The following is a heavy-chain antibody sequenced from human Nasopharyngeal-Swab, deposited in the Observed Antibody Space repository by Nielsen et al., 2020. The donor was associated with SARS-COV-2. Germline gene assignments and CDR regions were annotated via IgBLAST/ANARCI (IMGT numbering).Heavy chain of an antibody. V-gene: IGHV3-66*01. CDR1: GFTVSSHY. D-gene: IGHD1-1*01. CDR3: ARDGTGTTRKNGWFDP. CDR2: IYSGGST. J-gene: IGHJ5*02. Sequence: GGSLRLSCAASGFTVSSHYMSWVRQAPGKGLEWVSVIYSGGSTYYADSVKGRFTISRDNSKNTLYLQMNSLRAEDTAVYYCARDGTGTTRKNGWFDPWGQGTLVTVSS.